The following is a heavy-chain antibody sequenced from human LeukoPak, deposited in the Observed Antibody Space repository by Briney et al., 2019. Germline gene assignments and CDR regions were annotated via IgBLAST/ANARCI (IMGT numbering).Heavy chain of an antibody. CDR2: IYYSGST. CDR1: GGSISSGDYY. J-gene: IGHJ4*02. CDR3: ARDAAAGYSLAC. D-gene: IGHD6-13*01. V-gene: IGHV4-30-4*08. Sequence: PSETLSLTCTVSGGSISSGDYYWIWIRQPPGKGLEWIGYIYYSGSTYYNPSLKSRVTISVDTSKNQFSLKLSSVTAADTAVYYCARDAAAGYSLACWGQGTLVTVSS.